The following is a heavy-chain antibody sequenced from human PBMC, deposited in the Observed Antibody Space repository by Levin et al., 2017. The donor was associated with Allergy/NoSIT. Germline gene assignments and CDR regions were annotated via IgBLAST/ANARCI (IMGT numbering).Heavy chain of an antibody. J-gene: IGHJ3*02. V-gene: IGHV4-31*03. CDR2: IYYSGST. Sequence: PSQTLSLTCTVSGGSISSGGYYWSWIRQHPGKGLEWIGYIYYSGSTYYNPSLKSRVTISVDTSKNQFSLKLSSVTAADTAVYYCARDSDILTGYPDAFDIWGQGTMVTVSS. D-gene: IGHD3-9*01. CDR3: ARDSDILTGYPDAFDI. CDR1: GGSISSGGYY.